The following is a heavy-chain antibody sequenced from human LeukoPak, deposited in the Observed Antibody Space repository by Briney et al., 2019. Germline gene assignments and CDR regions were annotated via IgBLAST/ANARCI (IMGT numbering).Heavy chain of an antibody. V-gene: IGHV3-48*01. J-gene: IGHJ3*02. CDR1: GFTFNSYW. Sequence: GGSLRLSCAASGFTFNSYWMNWVRQAPGKGLEWVSYISSSSSTIYYADSVKGRFTISRDNAKNSLYLQMNSLRAEDTAVYYCARWGGVGRDAFDIWGQGTMVTVSS. CDR3: ARWGGVGRDAFDI. CDR2: ISSSSSTI. D-gene: IGHD1-26*01.